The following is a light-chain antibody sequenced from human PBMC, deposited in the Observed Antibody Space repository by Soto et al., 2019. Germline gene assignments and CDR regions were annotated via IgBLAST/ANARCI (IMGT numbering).Light chain of an antibody. Sequence: EIQITQSPSTLSASVGDRVTITCRASQSISSWLAWYQQKPGKAPKLLIYDASSLHSGVPSRFSGSGSGTEFTLTITSLQPDDFATYYCQQYNSYPWTFGQGTKVDIK. V-gene: IGKV1-5*01. CDR3: QQYNSYPWT. CDR1: QSISSW. J-gene: IGKJ1*01. CDR2: DAS.